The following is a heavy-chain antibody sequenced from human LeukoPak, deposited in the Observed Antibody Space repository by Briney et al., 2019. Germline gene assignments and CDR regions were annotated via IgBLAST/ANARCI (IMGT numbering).Heavy chain of an antibody. CDR3: AGDYCSGGSCFTLGY. D-gene: IGHD2-15*01. CDR2: INHSGST. J-gene: IGHJ4*02. V-gene: IGHV4-34*01. Sequence: SETLSLTCAVYGGSFSGYYWSWIRQPPGKGLEWIGEINHSGSTNYNPSLKSRVTISVDTSKNQFSLKLSSVTSADTAVYYCAGDYCSGGSCFTLGYWGQGTLVTVSS. CDR1: GGSFSGYY.